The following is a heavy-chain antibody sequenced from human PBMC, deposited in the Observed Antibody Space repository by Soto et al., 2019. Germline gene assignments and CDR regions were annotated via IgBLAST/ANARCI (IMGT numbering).Heavy chain of an antibody. J-gene: IGHJ4*02. Sequence: VQLVESGGGLVKPGGSLRLACAASGFSFSDYYMSWIRQAPGKGLEWVSYISSSGSTTYHADSVKGRITISRDNAKNSLSLQMNSLRAEDTAVYFCASRIRGVGGYFDYWGQGTLVTVSS. CDR1: GFSFSDYY. D-gene: IGHD3-10*01. CDR2: ISSSGSTT. V-gene: IGHV3-11*01. CDR3: ASRIRGVGGYFDY.